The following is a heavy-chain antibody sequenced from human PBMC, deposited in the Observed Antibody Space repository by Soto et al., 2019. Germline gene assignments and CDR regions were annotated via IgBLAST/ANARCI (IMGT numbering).Heavy chain of an antibody. D-gene: IGHD6-6*01. CDR2: IYYSGST. CDR3: AREGGAEQLGRTYCDY. CDR1: GGSMSSYY. V-gene: IGHV4-59*01. Sequence: SETLSLTFTVSGGSMSSYYWSWIRQPPGKGLEWIGYIYYSGSTNYNPSLKSRVTISVDTSKNQFSLKLSSVTAADTAVYYCAREGGAEQLGRTYCDYWGQGTLVTVSS. J-gene: IGHJ4*02.